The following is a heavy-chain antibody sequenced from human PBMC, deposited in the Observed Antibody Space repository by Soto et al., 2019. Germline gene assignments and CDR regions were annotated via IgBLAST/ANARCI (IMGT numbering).Heavy chain of an antibody. Sequence: PSETRSLTCTVSGGSISRGSYYWSWIRQHPAKGLEWIGYIYYSGSTYYNPSLKSPVTISVDTSNNQCSLKLSSGTAADSAVYYCARYFNPYYYGSGRYYTPSLHYYGMDVWGQGTTVTVSS. V-gene: IGHV4-31*01. D-gene: IGHD3-10*01. J-gene: IGHJ6*02. CDR3: ARYFNPYYYGSGRYYTPSLHYYGMDV. CDR2: IYYSGST. CDR1: GGSISRGSYY.